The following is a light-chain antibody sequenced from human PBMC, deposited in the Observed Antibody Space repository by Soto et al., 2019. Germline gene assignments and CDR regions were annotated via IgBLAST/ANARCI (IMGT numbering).Light chain of an antibody. V-gene: IGKV3-20*01. Sequence: EIVMTQSPATLSVSPGERATLSCRASQSVSSNLAWYQQKPGQAPRLLIYGASSRATGIPDRFSGSGSGTDFTLTINRLEPEDFAVYYCQQYGSLPFTFGQGTRLEIK. CDR1: QSVSSN. CDR2: GAS. CDR3: QQYGSLPFT. J-gene: IGKJ5*01.